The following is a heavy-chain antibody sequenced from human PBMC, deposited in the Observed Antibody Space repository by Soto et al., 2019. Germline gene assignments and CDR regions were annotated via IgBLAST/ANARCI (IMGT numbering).Heavy chain of an antibody. J-gene: IGHJ3*02. CDR1: GFTFGSYE. CDR2: ISSSGSTI. D-gene: IGHD6-13*01. CDR3: ARDGAAGTPFRDAFDI. V-gene: IGHV3-48*03. Sequence: GGSLRLSCAASGFTFGSYEMNWVRQAPGKGLEWVSYISSSGSTIYYADSVKGRFTISRDNAKNSLYLQMNSLRAEDTAVYYCARDGAAGTPFRDAFDIWGQGTMVTVSS.